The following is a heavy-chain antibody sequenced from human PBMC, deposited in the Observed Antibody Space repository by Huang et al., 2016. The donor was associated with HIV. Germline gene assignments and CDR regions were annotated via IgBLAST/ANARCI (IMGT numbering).Heavy chain of an antibody. Sequence: QVQLGESGGGVVQPEKSLRLSCAASGFDFSSYAMKWVRQAPGKGPQGVAVISNDGNNMYYSDSVKGRFIISRDNSKNTLYLQMNSLRGEDTAIYYCARGGILGTSWYRPFDYWGQGTLVTVSS. D-gene: IGHD6-13*01. V-gene: IGHV3-30-3*01. CDR3: ARGGILGTSWYRPFDY. CDR1: GFDFSSYA. CDR2: ISNDGNNM. J-gene: IGHJ4*02.